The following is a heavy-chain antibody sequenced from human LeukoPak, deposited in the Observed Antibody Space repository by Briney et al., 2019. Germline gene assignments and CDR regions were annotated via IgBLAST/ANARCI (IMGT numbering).Heavy chain of an antibody. J-gene: IGHJ3*02. Sequence: EASVKVSCKASGYTFTGYYMHWVRQAPGQGLEWMGWIDPNSGDSNSAQRFQGRVTMTRDTSISTAYMELSRLRSDDTAVYSCARRDGYDAFDIWGQGTVVIVSS. V-gene: IGHV1-2*02. CDR1: GYTFTGYY. CDR2: IDPNSGDS. D-gene: IGHD5-24*01. CDR3: ARRDGYDAFDI.